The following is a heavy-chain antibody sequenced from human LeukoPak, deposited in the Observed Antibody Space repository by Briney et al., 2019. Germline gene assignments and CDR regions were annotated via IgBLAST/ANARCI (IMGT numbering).Heavy chain of an antibody. D-gene: IGHD3-10*01. V-gene: IGHV3-23*01. CDR1: GFTFSSYG. CDR2: ISGSGGST. CDR3: ARGQTSRLWFGEQSSDY. Sequence: PGGSLRLSCAASGFTFSSYGMSWVRQAPGKGLEWVSAISGSGGSTYYADSVKGRFTISRDNSKNTLYLQMNSLGAEDTAVYYCARGQTSRLWFGEQSSDYWGQGTLVTVSS. J-gene: IGHJ4*02.